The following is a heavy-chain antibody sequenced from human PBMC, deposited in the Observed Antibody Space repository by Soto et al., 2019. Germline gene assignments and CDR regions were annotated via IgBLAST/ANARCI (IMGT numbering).Heavy chain of an antibody. Sequence: SETLSLTCAVYGGSFSGYYWSWIRQPPGKGLEWIGEINHSGSTNYNPSLKSRVTISVDTSKNQFSLKLSSVTAADTAVYYCARPRYDGSGTPFDHWGQGSLVTVSS. CDR2: INHSGST. V-gene: IGHV4-34*01. J-gene: IGHJ4*01. CDR3: ARPRYDGSGTPFDH. CDR1: GGSFSGYY. D-gene: IGHD3-22*01.